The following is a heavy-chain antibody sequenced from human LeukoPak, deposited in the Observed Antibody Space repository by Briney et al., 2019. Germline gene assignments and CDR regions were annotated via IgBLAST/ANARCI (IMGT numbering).Heavy chain of an antibody. CDR3: ARDLGYDILTGYSNWFDP. CDR2: IYYSGST. D-gene: IGHD3-9*01. Sequence: SETLSLTCTVSGGSISSYYWSWIRQPPGKGLEWIGYIYYSGSTNYKSSLKSRVTISVDTSKNQFSLKLSSVTAADTAVYYCARDLGYDILTGYSNWFDPWGQGTLVTVSS. V-gene: IGHV4-59*01. CDR1: GGSISSYY. J-gene: IGHJ5*02.